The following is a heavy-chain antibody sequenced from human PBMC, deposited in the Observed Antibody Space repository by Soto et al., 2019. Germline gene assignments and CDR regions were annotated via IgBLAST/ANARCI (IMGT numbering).Heavy chain of an antibody. J-gene: IGHJ2*01. CDR1: GFTFSVHG. V-gene: IGHV3-30*03. Sequence: QVQLVDSGGGVVQPGRSLRLSCAASGFTFSVHGMQWVRQAPGKGLEWVAVVSAQGDVQRYVDSVKGRFTVSRDNSQNTMDLQMDSLTTEDAAVYYCVREGRFGEWFFDLWGRGTLVTVSS. CDR3: VREGRFGEWFFDL. CDR2: VSAQGDVQ. D-gene: IGHD3-10*01.